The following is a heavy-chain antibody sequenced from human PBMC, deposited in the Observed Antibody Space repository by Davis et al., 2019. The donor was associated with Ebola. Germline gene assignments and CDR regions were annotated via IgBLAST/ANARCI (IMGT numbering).Heavy chain of an antibody. V-gene: IGHV3-7*01. D-gene: IGHD1-26*01. Sequence: PGRSLKISCAASGFTFSSYWMSWVRQAPGKGLEWVANIKQDGSEKYYVDSVKGRFTISRDNAKNSLYLQMNSLRAEDTAVYYCARDRGGRNDAFDIWGQGTMVTVSS. CDR3: ARDRGGRNDAFDI. J-gene: IGHJ3*02. CDR2: IKQDGSEK. CDR1: GFTFSSYW.